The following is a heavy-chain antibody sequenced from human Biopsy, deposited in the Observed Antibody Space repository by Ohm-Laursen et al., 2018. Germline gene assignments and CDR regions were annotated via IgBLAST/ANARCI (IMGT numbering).Heavy chain of an antibody. CDR1: DDSIRNFY. D-gene: IGHD6-19*01. CDR3: ARESALAGDFDS. J-gene: IGHJ4*02. Sequence: TLSLTCTVSDDSIRNFYWTWIRQPPGQGLEWIGHASYSGYTNYNPSLKSRVTISVDTSKNHFSLNLRSVTAADTAVYYCARESALAGDFDSWGQGTLVTVSS. V-gene: IGHV4-4*08. CDR2: ASYSGYT.